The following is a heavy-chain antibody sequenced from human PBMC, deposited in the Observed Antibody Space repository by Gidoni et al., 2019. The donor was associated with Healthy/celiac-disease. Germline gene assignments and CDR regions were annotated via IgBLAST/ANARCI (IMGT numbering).Heavy chain of an antibody. V-gene: IGHV3-21*01. J-gene: IGHJ5*02. Sequence: EVQLVESGGGLVKPGGSLSPSCAASGLTFSSYSMNWVRQAPGKGLEWVSSISSSSSYIYYADSVKGRFTISRDNAKNSLYLQMNSLRAEDTAVYYCARAQWIAARGWFDPWGQGTLVTVSS. CDR1: GLTFSSYS. D-gene: IGHD6-6*01. CDR3: ARAQWIAARGWFDP. CDR2: ISSSSSYI.